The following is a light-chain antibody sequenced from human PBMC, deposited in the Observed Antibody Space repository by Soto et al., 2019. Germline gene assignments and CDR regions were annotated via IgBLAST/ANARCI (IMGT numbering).Light chain of an antibody. CDR2: DVT. V-gene: IGLV2-11*01. CDR1: SSAVGVYNY. CDR3: CSYAGSYTFV. J-gene: IGLJ1*01. Sequence: ALTQPRSGSGSPGQSVTISCTRTSSAVGVYNYVSCYQQHPGKAPKLMIYDVTNRHSGVPDRFSGSKSANTASLTISGLQAEDEADYYCCSYAGSYTFVFGTGTKVTVL.